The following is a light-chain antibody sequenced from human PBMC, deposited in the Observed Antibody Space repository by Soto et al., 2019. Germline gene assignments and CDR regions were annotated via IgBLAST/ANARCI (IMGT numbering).Light chain of an antibody. CDR1: QRGLYSSNNKNY. J-gene: IGKJ4*01. CDR3: QQYYSTPLT. Sequence: DIVMTQSPDSLAVSLGERATINCKSSQRGLYSSNNKNYLAWYQQKPGQPPKLLIYWASTRESVVPDRFSGSGSGTDFTLTISSLQAEDVAVYYCQQYYSTPLTFGGGTKVAIK. V-gene: IGKV4-1*01. CDR2: WAS.